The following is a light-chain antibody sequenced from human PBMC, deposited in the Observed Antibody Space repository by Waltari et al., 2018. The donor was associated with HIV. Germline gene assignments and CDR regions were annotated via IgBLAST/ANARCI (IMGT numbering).Light chain of an antibody. CDR3: QHYHSYPVT. V-gene: IGKV1-16*01. CDR2: GAS. CDR1: QGISNH. J-gene: IGKJ4*01. Sequence: DIQMTQSPSSLSASVGDAVHITCRASQGISNHLAWIQQKPGTAPKSLIFGASILQSWVPSRFRGSGSATDFTLTINSLQAEDFATYFCQHYHSYPVTFGGGTKVE.